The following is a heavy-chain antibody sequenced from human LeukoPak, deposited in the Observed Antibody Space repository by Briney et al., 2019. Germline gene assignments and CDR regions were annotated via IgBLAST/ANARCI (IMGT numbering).Heavy chain of an antibody. D-gene: IGHD5-24*01. J-gene: IGHJ4*02. CDR1: GGSISSYY. Sequence: SETLSLTCTVSGGSISSYYWSWIRQPAGKGLEWIGRIYTSGSTKYNPSLKSRVTISVDTSKNQFSLKLSSVTAADTAVYYCARDHHRGRDGYNPSGGTDYWGQGTLVTVSS. CDR3: ARDHHRGRDGYNPSGGTDY. V-gene: IGHV4-4*07. CDR2: IYTSGST.